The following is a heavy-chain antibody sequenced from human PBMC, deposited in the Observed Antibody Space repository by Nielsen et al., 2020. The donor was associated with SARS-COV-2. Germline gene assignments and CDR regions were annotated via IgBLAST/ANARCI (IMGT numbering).Heavy chain of an antibody. V-gene: IGHV3-23*01. CDR1: GFTFDDYA. CDR3: AKDFVAVAGSPINWFDP. D-gene: IGHD6-19*01. J-gene: IGHJ5*02. Sequence: GESLKISCAASGFTFDDYAMSWVRQAPGKGLEWVSAIVGSGDTTYYTDSVKGRFTISRDNSKNTVFLQMHSLRAEDTAVYYCAKDFVAVAGSPINWFDPRGQGTLVSVSS. CDR2: IVGSGDTT.